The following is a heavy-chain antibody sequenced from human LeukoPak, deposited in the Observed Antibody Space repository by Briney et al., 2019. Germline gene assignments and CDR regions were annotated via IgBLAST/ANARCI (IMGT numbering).Heavy chain of an antibody. D-gene: IGHD6-6*01. CDR2: ISPNSGGT. Sequence: GASVKVSCKASGYTFTGYYMHWVRQAPGQGLEWMGWISPNSGGTNYAQKFQGRVTMTRDTSISTAYMELSRLRSDDTAVYYCAREDSSSAGNDYWGQGTLVTVSS. V-gene: IGHV1-2*02. J-gene: IGHJ4*02. CDR1: GYTFTGYY. CDR3: AREDSSSAGNDY.